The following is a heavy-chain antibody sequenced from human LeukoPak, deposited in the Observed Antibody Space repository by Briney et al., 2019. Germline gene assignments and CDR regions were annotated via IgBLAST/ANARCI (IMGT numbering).Heavy chain of an antibody. Sequence: SETLSFTCSVPGGSISSYYWSWIRQPPGKGLEWIGYMFYSGSANYTPSLKSRVTISLDTSKNQFSLKLSSVTAADTAVYYCARGYSSGWYQWGMDVWGQGTTVTVSS. J-gene: IGHJ6*02. CDR1: GGSISSYY. CDR2: MFYSGSA. CDR3: ARGYSSGWYQWGMDV. D-gene: IGHD6-19*01. V-gene: IGHV4-59*12.